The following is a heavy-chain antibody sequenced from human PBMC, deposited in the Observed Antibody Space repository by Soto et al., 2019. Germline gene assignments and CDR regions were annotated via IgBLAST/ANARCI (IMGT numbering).Heavy chain of an antibody. J-gene: IGHJ4*02. Sequence: GGSLRLSCAASGFTFDDYAMHWVRQAPGKGLEWVSGISWNSGSIGYADSVKGRFTISRDNAKNSLYLQMNSLRAEDTALYYCAKAVITRHGSGSYYGGVDYWGQGTLVTVSS. CDR1: GFTFDDYA. V-gene: IGHV3-9*01. D-gene: IGHD3-10*01. CDR3: AKAVITRHGSGSYYGGVDY. CDR2: ISWNSGSI.